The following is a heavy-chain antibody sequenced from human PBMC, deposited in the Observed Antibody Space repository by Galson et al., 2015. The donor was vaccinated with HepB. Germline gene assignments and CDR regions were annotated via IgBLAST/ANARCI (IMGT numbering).Heavy chain of an antibody. CDR1: GYTFTSYA. D-gene: IGHD3-22*01. CDR3: ARHRAYYYDSSGYYFDY. V-gene: IGHV1-3*01. CDR2: INAGNGNT. J-gene: IGHJ4*02. Sequence: SVKVSCKASGYTFTSYAMHWVRQAPGQRLEWMGWINAGNGNTKYSQKFQGRVTITRDTSASTAYMELSSLRSEDTAVHYCARHRAYYYDSSGYYFDYWGQGTLVTVSS.